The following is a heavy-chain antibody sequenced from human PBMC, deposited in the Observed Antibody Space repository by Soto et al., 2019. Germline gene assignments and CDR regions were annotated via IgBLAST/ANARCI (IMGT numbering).Heavy chain of an antibody. CDR1: GGSFSSYH. CDR2: IDYTGTT. J-gene: IGHJ4*02. V-gene: IGHV4-34*01. CDR3: ARSMSDSSRHHRGFDF. D-gene: IGHD6-19*01. Sequence: PSETLSLTCAVYGGSFSSYHWSWIRQPPGKGLEWIGEIDYTGTTNYKPSLRGRVTMSVDTSRNQFSLRLNSVTAADRAVYYCARSMSDSSRHHRGFDFWGQGTVVTVSS.